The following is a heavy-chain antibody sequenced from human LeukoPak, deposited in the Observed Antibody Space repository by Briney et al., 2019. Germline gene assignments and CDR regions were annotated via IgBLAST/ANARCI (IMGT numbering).Heavy chain of an antibody. J-gene: IGHJ3*02. CDR3: ARDSYDYVSNGDAFDI. CDR1: GFTFSSYE. V-gene: IGHV3-48*03. CDR2: ISSSGSTI. Sequence: GGSLRLSCAASGFTFSSYEMNWVRQAPGKGLEWVSYISSSGSTIYYADSVKGRFTISRDNAKNSLYLQMNSLRAEDTAVYYCARDSYDYVSNGDAFDIWGQGTMVTVSS. D-gene: IGHD3-16*01.